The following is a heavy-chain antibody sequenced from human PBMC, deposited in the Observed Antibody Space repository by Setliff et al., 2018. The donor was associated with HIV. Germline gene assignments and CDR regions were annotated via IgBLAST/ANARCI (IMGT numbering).Heavy chain of an antibody. D-gene: IGHD3-22*01. CDR2: MNPSGGST. Sequence: ASVKVSCKASEYTFTNYYINWVRQGPEQGLAWVGIMNPSGGSTTYAQKFQDRVTMTRDTSTSTGYMELRSLRSEDTAVYYCARGSDASGYYPIYYYYGMDVWG. V-gene: IGHV1-46*01. J-gene: IGHJ6*01. CDR1: EYTFTNYY. CDR3: ARGSDASGYYPIYYYYGMDV.